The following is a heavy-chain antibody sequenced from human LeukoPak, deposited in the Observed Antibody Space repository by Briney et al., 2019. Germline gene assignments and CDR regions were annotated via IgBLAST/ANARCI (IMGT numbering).Heavy chain of an antibody. J-gene: IGHJ4*02. CDR2: ISGSGGST. CDR1: GFTFSSYA. Sequence: GGSLRLSCAASGFTFSSYAMSWVRQAPGKGLEWVSAISGSGGSTYYADSVKGRFTISRDNAKNSLYLQMNSLRAEDTAVYYCARSGSDFDYWGQGTLVTVSS. D-gene: IGHD3-10*01. CDR3: ARSGSDFDY. V-gene: IGHV3-23*01.